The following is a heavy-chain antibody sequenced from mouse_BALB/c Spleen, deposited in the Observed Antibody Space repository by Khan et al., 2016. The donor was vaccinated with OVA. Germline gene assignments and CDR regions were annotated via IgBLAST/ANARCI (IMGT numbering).Heavy chain of an antibody. V-gene: IGHV5-6*01. CDR1: GFTFSSYS. CDR3: EDQLNGAFAY. CDR2: ISSGGDYT. Sequence: EVQLVESGGDLVKPGGSLKLSCAASGFTFSSYSMSWVRQTPDKRLEWVASISSGGDYTYYPDSVKGRFTISRDNAKNTLYLQMSDLKSEDTAMYYCEDQLNGAFAYWGQGTLVTVSA. J-gene: IGHJ3*01.